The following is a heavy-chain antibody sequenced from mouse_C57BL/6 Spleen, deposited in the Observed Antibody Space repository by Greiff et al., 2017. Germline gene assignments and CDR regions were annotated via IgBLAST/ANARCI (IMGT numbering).Heavy chain of an antibody. Sequence: QVQLQQPGAELVRPGSSVKLSCKASGYTFTSYWMHWVKQRPIQGLEWIGNIDPSDSETNYNQKFKDKATLSVDKSSSTAYMQLSSLTSEDSAVXYCARGGVARYFDVWGTGTTVTVSS. CDR1: GYTFTSYW. D-gene: IGHD1-1*01. CDR2: IDPSDSET. J-gene: IGHJ1*03. CDR3: ARGGVARYFDV. V-gene: IGHV1-52*01.